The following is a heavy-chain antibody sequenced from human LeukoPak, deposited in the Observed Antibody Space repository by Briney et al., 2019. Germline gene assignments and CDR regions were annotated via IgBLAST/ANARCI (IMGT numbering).Heavy chain of an antibody. CDR2: ISAYNGDT. CDR3: ARGPLAAAKGGLNWFDP. Sequence: GASVKVSCKASGYTFTSYGISWVRQAPGQGLEWMGWISAYNGDTNYARDLQGRVTMTTDTSTSTAYMELRSLRSDDTAVYYCARGPLAAAKGGLNWFDPWGQGTLVTVSS. J-gene: IGHJ5*02. D-gene: IGHD6-13*01. CDR1: GYTFTSYG. V-gene: IGHV1-18*01.